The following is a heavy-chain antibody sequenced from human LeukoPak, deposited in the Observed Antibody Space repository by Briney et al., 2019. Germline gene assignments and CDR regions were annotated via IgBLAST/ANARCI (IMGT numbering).Heavy chain of an antibody. J-gene: IGHJ3*02. Sequence: GGSLRLSCTASGFDFSNYWMNWVRQAPGRRLEWVANIKKDGSDKFYVDSVKGRFTISRGNAKNLVYLQMNSLRGEDTAVYYCARDIMTRGAFDIWGQGSMVSVSS. CDR1: GFDFSNYW. V-gene: IGHV3-7*01. CDR2: IKKDGSDK. CDR3: ARDIMTRGAFDI. D-gene: IGHD3-10*01.